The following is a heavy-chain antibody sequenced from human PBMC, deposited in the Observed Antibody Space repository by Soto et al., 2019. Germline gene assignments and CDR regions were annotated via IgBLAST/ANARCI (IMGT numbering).Heavy chain of an antibody. V-gene: IGHV1-2*04. J-gene: IGHJ4*02. CDR3: ARNGGSYEKNFDY. CDR1: GYTFTGYY. D-gene: IGHD1-26*01. Sequence: ASVKVSCKASGYTFTGYYMHWVRQAPGQGLEWMGWINPNSGGTNYAQKFQGWVTMTRDTSISTAYMELSRLRSDDTAVYYCARNGGSYEKNFDYWGQGTLVTVYS. CDR2: INPNSGGT.